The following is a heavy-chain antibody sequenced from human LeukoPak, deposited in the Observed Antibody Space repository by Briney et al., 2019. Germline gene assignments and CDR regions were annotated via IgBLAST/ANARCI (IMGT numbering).Heavy chain of an antibody. CDR3: ARGRGYNAFDY. Sequence: SETLSLTCAVYGGSFSGYYWSWIRQPPAKGLEWIGEVNHSGSTNYNPSLNRRGPVSVATSTTQFPLTLSPVTAADTTVYSCARGRGYNAFDYWGQGTLVTVSS. CDR2: VNHSGST. D-gene: IGHD5-24*01. CDR1: GGSFSGYY. V-gene: IGHV4-34*01. J-gene: IGHJ4*02.